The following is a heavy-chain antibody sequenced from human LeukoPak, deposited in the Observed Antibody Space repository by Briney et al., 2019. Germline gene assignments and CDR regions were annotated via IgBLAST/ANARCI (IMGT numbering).Heavy chain of an antibody. J-gene: IGHJ4*02. CDR2: ISSSSSYI. CDR1: GFTFSSYS. D-gene: IGHD3-9*01. V-gene: IGHV3-21*01. Sequence: GGPLRLSCAASGFTFSSYSMNWVRQAPGKGLEWVSSISSSSSYIYHADSVKGRFTISRDNAKNSLYLQMNSLRAEDTAVYCCAKGGSYYDILPPGELIYYWGQGTLVTVSS. CDR3: AKGGSYYDILPPGELIYY.